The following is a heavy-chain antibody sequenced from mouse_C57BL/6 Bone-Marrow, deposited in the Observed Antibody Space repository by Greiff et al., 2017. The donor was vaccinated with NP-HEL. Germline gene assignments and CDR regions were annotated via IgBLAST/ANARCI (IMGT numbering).Heavy chain of an antibody. CDR3: ARDPGSSYGWYFDV. J-gene: IGHJ1*03. Sequence: QVQLQQPGAELVKPGASVKLSCKASGYTFTSYWMQWVKQRPGQGLEWIGEIDPSDSYTNYNQKFKGKATLTVDTSSSTAYMQLSSLTSEDSAVYYWARDPGSSYGWYFDVWGTGTTVTVSS. CDR2: IDPSDSYT. V-gene: IGHV1-50*01. CDR1: GYTFTSYW. D-gene: IGHD1-1*01.